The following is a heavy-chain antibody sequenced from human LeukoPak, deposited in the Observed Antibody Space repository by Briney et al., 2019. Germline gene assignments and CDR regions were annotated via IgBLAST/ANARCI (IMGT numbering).Heavy chain of an antibody. CDR2: ISGSGGST. V-gene: IGHV3-23*01. CDR3: AKDPHYGDFSGWFDP. D-gene: IGHD4-17*01. CDR1: GFTFSSYA. Sequence: PGGSLRLSCAASGFTFSSYAMSWVRQAPGKRLEWVSAISGSGGSTYYADSVKGRFTISRDNSKNTLYLQMNSLRAEDTAVYHCAKDPHYGDFSGWFDPWGQGTLVTVSS. J-gene: IGHJ5*02.